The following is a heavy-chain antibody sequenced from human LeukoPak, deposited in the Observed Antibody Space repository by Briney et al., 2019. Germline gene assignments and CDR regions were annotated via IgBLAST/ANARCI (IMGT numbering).Heavy chain of an antibody. D-gene: IGHD5-24*01. V-gene: IGHV4-4*02. J-gene: IGHJ5*02. CDR3: ARQWTVEMATIGL. CDR2: IYHSGST. Sequence: SETLSLTCAVSGGSISSSNWWSWVRPPPGKGLEWIGEIYHSGSTNYNPSLKSRVTISVDTSKNQFSLKLSSVTAADTAVYYCARQWTVEMATIGLWGQGTLVTVSS. CDR1: GGSISSSNW.